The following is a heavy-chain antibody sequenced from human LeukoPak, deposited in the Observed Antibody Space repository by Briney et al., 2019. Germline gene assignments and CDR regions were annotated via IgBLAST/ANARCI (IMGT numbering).Heavy chain of an antibody. D-gene: IGHD3-22*01. Sequence: PGRSLRLSCTASGFTFGDYAMSWVRQAPGKGLEWVGFIRSKAYGGTTEYAASVKGRFTISRDDSKSIAYLQMNSLKTEDTAVYYCTRIYDSSGYYDYSDYWGQGTLVTVSS. V-gene: IGHV3-49*04. J-gene: IGHJ4*02. CDR1: GFTFGDYA. CDR3: TRIYDSSGYYDYSDY. CDR2: IRSKAYGGTT.